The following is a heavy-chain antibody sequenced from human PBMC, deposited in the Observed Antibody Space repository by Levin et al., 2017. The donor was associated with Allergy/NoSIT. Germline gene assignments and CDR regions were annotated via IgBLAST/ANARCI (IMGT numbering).Heavy chain of an antibody. CDR2: ISSTGSTI. CDR1: GFTFSSYE. CDR3: ARQLGNFWSGYNYFDY. V-gene: IGHV3-48*03. J-gene: IGHJ4*02. D-gene: IGHD3-3*01. Sequence: TGGSLRLSCAASGFTFSSYEMNWVSRAPGKGLEWVSYISSTGSTIYSADSVKGRFTISRDNAKNSLYLHMNSLRAEDTAVYYCARQLGNFWSGYNYFDYWGQGTLVTVSS.